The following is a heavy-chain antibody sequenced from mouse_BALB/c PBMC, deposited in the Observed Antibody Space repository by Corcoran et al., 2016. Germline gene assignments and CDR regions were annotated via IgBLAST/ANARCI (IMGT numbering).Heavy chain of an antibody. D-gene: IGHD1-1*01. CDR2: INPYNDGT. V-gene: IGHV1S136*01. Sequence: EVQLQQSGPELVKPGASVKMSCKASGYTFTSYVMHWVKQRPGQGLEWIGYINPYNDGTTYNEKFKGKATLPSDKSSSTAYMELSSLTSEDSAVYYCARDYYGSSLDAMDYWGQGTSVTVSS. J-gene: IGHJ4*01. CDR1: GYTFTSYV. CDR3: ARDYYGSSLDAMDY.